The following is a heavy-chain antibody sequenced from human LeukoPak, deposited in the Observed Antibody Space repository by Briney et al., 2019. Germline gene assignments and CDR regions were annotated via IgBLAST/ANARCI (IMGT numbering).Heavy chain of an antibody. CDR2: ISSSGSTI. V-gene: IGHV3-48*03. Sequence: GGSLRLSCVTSGFTFSSYGMNWVRQAPGKGLEWVSYISSSGSTIYYADSVKGRFTISRDNAKNSLYLQMNSLRAEDTAVYYCAELGITMIGGVWGKGTTVTISS. D-gene: IGHD3-10*02. CDR1: GFTFSSYG. CDR3: AELGITMIGGV. J-gene: IGHJ6*04.